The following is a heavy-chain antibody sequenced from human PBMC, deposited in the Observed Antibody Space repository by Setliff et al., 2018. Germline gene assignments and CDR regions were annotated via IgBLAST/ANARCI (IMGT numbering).Heavy chain of an antibody. D-gene: IGHD3-10*01. Sequence: PSETLSLTCTVSGGSISSYYWSWIRQPPGKELEWMAYVYYTGDTYYNPSLKSRISISIATSKNQFSLNLISVTAADTAVYYCARAKGTTMATQYFDYWGHGTLVTVSS. J-gene: IGHJ4*01. CDR3: ARAKGTTMATQYFDY. V-gene: IGHV4-59*01. CDR1: GGSISSYY. CDR2: VYYTGDT.